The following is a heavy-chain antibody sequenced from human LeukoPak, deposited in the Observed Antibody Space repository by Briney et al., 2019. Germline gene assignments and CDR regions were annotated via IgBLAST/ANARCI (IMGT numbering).Heavy chain of an antibody. CDR2: MNPNSDNI. CDR1: GYTFTNYD. D-gene: IGHD3-10*01. V-gene: IGHV1-8*01. CDR3: ARSLNLYYGSGSYYF. J-gene: IGHJ4*02. Sequence: ASVKVSCKASGYTFTNYDINWVRQATGQGLEWMGWMNPNSDNIGYAQKFQGRVTITRNTSISTAYMELSSLRSEDTAVYYCARSLNLYYGSGSYYFWGQGTLVTVSS.